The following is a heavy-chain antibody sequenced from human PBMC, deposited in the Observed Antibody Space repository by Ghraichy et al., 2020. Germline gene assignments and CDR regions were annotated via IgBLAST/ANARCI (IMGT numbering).Heavy chain of an antibody. CDR2: INPNSGGT. CDR3: AREAGGYDFAY. J-gene: IGHJ4*02. Sequence: ASVKVSCKASGYTFTGYYTHWERQAPRQGLEWRGWINPNSGGTNYAQKFQGRVTMTRDTSISTAYMELSRLRSDDTAVYYCAREAGGYDFAYWGQGTLVTVAS. CDR1: GYTFTGYY. D-gene: IGHD5-12*01. V-gene: IGHV1-2*02.